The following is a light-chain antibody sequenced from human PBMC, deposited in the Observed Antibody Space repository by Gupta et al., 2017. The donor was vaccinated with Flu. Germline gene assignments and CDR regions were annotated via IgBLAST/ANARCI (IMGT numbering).Light chain of an antibody. V-gene: IGLV7-43*01. CDR1: TGAVTTDYY. J-gene: IGLJ3*02. CDR2: GTP. Sequence: STGAVTTDYYPNWIQQRPGQAPRALIYGTPSRHAWTPPRFSGSLRGGKAALTLSGVQPEDEAEYYCLLYYGGNQGVFGGGTRLTVL. CDR3: LLYYGGNQGV.